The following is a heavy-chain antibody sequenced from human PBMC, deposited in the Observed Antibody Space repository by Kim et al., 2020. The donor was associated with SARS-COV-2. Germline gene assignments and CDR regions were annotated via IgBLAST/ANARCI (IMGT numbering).Heavy chain of an antibody. J-gene: IGHJ6*02. V-gene: IGHV4-59*13. Sequence: SETLSLTCTVSGGSISSYYWSWIRQPPGKGLEWIGYIYYSGSTNYNPSLKSRVTISVDTSKNQFSLKLSSVTAADTAVYYCARVRTGHYYYGMDVWGQGTTVTVSS. CDR2: IYYSGST. CDR3: ARVRTGHYYYGMDV. CDR1: GGSISSYY.